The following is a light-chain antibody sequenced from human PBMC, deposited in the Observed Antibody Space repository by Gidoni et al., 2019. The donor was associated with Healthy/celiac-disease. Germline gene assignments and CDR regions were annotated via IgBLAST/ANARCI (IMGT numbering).Light chain of an antibody. V-gene: IGKV1-33*01. J-gene: IGKJ5*01. CDR3: QQYDNLPIT. CDR1: QDISNY. CDR2: DAS. Sequence: DIQMTQSPSSLSASVGDRVTITCQASQDISNYLNWYQQKPGKAPKLLNYDASNLETGVPSRFSGSGSGTDFTFTISSLQPEEIATYYCQQYDNLPITFGQGTRLEIK.